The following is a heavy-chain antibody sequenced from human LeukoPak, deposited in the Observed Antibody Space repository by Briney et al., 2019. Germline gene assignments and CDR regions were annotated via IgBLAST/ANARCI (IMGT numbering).Heavy chain of an antibody. Sequence: KPGGSLRLSCAASGFTFSSYRMNWVRQAPGKGLEWVSSISSSSSYIYYADSVKGRFTISRDNAKNSLYLQMNSLRAEDTAVYYCARGPSGYHNTGGQGTLVTVSS. CDR2: ISSSSSYI. D-gene: IGHD5-12*01. CDR1: GFTFSSYR. CDR3: ARGPSGYHNT. J-gene: IGHJ4*02. V-gene: IGHV3-21*01.